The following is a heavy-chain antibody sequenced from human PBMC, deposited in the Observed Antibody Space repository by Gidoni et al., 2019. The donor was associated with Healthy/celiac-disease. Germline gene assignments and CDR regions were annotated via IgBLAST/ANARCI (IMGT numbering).Heavy chain of an antibody. Sequence: QVQLVPSGAEVKKPGASVKVSCKASGCTFTSYYMHWVRQAPGQGLEWMGIINPSGGSTSDAQKCQGRVTMTRETSTSTVYMELSSLRSDDTAVYYCARGTYYDFWSGYQGGGMDVWGQGTTVTVSS. CDR3: ARGTYYDFWSGYQGGGMDV. CDR1: GCTFTSYY. CDR2: INPSGGST. V-gene: IGHV1-46*01. J-gene: IGHJ6*02. D-gene: IGHD3-3*01.